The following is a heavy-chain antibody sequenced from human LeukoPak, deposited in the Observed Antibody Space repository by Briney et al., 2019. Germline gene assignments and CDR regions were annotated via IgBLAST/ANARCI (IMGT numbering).Heavy chain of an antibody. J-gene: IGHJ6*02. CDR3: ARARPSYYGMDV. Sequence: SLSLTCTVSGGSISSGGYYWSWIRQHPGKGLEWIGYIYYSGSTYYNPSLKSRVTISVDTSKNQFSLKLSSVTAADTAVYYCARARPSYYGMDVWGQGTTVTVSS. V-gene: IGHV4-31*03. CDR1: GGSISSGGYY. CDR2: IYYSGST.